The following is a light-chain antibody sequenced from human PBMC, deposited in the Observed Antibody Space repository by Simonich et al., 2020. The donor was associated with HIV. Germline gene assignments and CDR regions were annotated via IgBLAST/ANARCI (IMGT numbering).Light chain of an antibody. CDR2: DVT. V-gene: IGLV2-8*01. J-gene: IGLJ2*01. CDR1: SSAVGGYNY. CDR3: SSYAGGNNLI. Sequence: QSALTQPPSASGSPGQSVTISCTGTSSAVGGYNYVSWYQQHPGKAPKVMIYDVTKRPAGVPDRSSGSKSGNTASLTVSGLQAEDEADYYCSSYAGGNNLIFGGGTKLTVL.